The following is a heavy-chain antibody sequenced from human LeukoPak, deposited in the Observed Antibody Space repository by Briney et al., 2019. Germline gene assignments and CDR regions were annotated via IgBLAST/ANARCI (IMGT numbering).Heavy chain of an antibody. V-gene: IGHV7-4-1*02. CDR1: GYTFTSYA. J-gene: IGHJ6*03. D-gene: IGHD3-16*01. CDR2: INTNTGNP. Sequence: ASVKVSCKASGYTFTSYAMNWVRQAPGQGLEWMGWINTNTGNPTYAQGFTGRFVFSLYTSVSTAYLQISSLKAEDTAVYYCARDHAYCWAGMYYYYYMDVWGKGTTVTVSS. CDR3: ARDHAYCWAGMYYYYYMDV.